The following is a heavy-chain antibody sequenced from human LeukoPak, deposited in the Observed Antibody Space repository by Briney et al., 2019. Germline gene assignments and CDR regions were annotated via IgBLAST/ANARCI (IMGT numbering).Heavy chain of an antibody. Sequence: PSETLSLTCTVSGGSISIYYWSWIRQPAGKGLEWIGRIYTSVSTNYNPSLKSRVTMSVDTSKNQFSLKLSSVTAADTAVYYCARGPTTVTRAFDYWGQGPLVTVSS. CDR3: ARGPTTVTRAFDY. J-gene: IGHJ4*02. CDR1: GGSISIYY. CDR2: IYTSVST. D-gene: IGHD4-17*01. V-gene: IGHV4-4*07.